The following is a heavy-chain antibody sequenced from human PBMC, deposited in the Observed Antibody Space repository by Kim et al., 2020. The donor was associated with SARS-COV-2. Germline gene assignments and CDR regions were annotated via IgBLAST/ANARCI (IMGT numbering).Heavy chain of an antibody. Sequence: SETLSLTCTVSGGSIRTDYWSWIRQPPGKGLEWIGYIYYSGSTSYNPSLKSRVTISLDTSEKQFSLKLSSVTAADTAVYYCARTGPRYFDWFFDYWGQGTPVTVSS. CDR1: GGSIRTDY. CDR2: IYYSGST. J-gene: IGHJ4*02. D-gene: IGHD3-9*01. CDR3: ARTGPRYFDWFFDY. V-gene: IGHV4-59*01.